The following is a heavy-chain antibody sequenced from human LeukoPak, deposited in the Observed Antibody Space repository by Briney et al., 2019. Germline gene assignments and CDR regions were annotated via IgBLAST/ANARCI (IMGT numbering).Heavy chain of an antibody. CDR2: IKQDESEK. Sequence: SGGSLRLSCSASGFTFSNYWMSWVRQAPGKGLEWVANIKQDESEKYYVDSVKGRFTISRDNAKSSLYLQMNSLRAEDTAVYYCAKEKDYGSGSFSFDYWGQGTLVTVSS. V-gene: IGHV3-7*01. D-gene: IGHD3-10*01. CDR3: AKEKDYGSGSFSFDY. CDR1: GFTFSNYW. J-gene: IGHJ4*02.